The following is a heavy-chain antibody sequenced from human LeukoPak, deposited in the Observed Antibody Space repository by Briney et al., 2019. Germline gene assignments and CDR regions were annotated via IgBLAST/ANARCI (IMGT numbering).Heavy chain of an antibody. D-gene: IGHD3-16*01. J-gene: IGHJ3*02. CDR2: IYYSGST. CDR3: ARHDGRVGGRGDALDI. Sequence: SETLSLTCTVSGGSISSYYWSWIRQPPGKGLQWIGYIYYSGSTNYNPSLKSRVTISVDTSKNQFSLKLSSVTAADTAVYYCARHDGRVGGRGDALDIWGQGTMVTVSS. CDR1: GGSISSYY. V-gene: IGHV4-59*08.